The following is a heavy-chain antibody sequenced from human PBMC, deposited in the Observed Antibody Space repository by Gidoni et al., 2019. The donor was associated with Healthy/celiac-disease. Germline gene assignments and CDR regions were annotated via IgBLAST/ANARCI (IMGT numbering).Heavy chain of an antibody. V-gene: IGHV3-21*01. CDR1: GFTFSSYS. CDR3: ARGPPQLERNNFDY. Sequence: EVQLVESGGGLVKPGGSLRLSCAASGFTFSSYSMNWVRQAPGKGLEWVSSISSSSSYISYADSVKGRFTISRDNAKNSLYLQMNSLRAEDTAVYYCARGPPQLERNNFDYWGQGTLVTVSS. J-gene: IGHJ4*02. D-gene: IGHD1-1*01. CDR2: ISSSSSYI.